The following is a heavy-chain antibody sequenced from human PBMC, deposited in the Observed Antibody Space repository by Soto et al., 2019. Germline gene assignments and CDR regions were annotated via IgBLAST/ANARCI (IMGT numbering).Heavy chain of an antibody. CDR3: AKTKGDSRDPIARRSGLSYMDV. D-gene: IGHD3-10*01. CDR2: ISYDGSNK. J-gene: IGHJ6*03. CDR1: GFTFSSYG. V-gene: IGHV3-30*18. Sequence: QVQLVESGGGVVQPGRSLRLSCAASGFTFSSYGMHWVRQAPGKGLEWVAVISYDGSNKYYADSVKGRFTISRDNSKNTRYLQMNSLRAEDTAVYYGAKTKGDSRDPIARRSGLSYMDVWGKGTTVTVSS.